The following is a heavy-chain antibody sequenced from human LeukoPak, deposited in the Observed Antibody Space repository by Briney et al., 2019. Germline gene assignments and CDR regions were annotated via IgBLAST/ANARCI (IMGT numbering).Heavy chain of an antibody. V-gene: IGHV3-11*01. Sequence: PGGSLRPSCAASGFTFSDYYMSWIRQAPGKGLEWVSYISSSGSTIYYADSVKGRFTISRDNAKNSLYLQMNSLRAEDTAVYYCARDPAAYYYDSSGYYFDYWGQGTLVTVSS. CDR1: GFTFSDYY. J-gene: IGHJ4*02. CDR3: ARDPAAYYYDSSGYYFDY. D-gene: IGHD3-22*01. CDR2: ISSSGSTI.